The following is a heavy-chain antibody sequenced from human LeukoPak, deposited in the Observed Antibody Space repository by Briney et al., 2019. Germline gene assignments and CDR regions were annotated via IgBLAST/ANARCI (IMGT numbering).Heavy chain of an antibody. CDR1: GFTFDDYA. V-gene: IGHV3-9*01. J-gene: IGHJ4*02. CDR3: AKDSAAAAVGIDY. CDR2: ISWNSGSI. D-gene: IGHD6-13*01. Sequence: GGSLRLSCAASGFTFDDYAMHWVRHAPGKGLEWVSGISWNSGSIGYADSVKGRFTISRDNAKNSLYLQMNSLRAEDTALYYCAKDSAAAAVGIDYWGQGTLVTVSS.